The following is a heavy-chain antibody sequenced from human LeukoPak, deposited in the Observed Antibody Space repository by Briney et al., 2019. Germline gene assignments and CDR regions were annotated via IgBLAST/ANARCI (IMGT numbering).Heavy chain of an antibody. D-gene: IGHD7-27*01. CDR2: INPNSGGT. J-gene: IGHJ5*02. CDR3: VPGPGWFDP. V-gene: IGHV1-2*06. Sequence: GASVKVSCKASGYTFTGYYMHWVRQAPGRGLEWMGRINPNSGGTNYAQKFQGRVTMTRDTSISTAYMELSRLTSDDTAVYYCVPGPGWFDPWGQGTLVTVSS. CDR1: GYTFTGYY.